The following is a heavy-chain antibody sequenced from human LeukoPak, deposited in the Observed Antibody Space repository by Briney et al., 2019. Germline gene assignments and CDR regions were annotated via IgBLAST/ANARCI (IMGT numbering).Heavy chain of an antibody. CDR2: ISSSSSYI. D-gene: IGHD3-10*01. CDR3: ARARITMVRGVIDWFDP. J-gene: IGHJ5*02. CDR1: AFTFSSYR. V-gene: IGHV3-21*01. Sequence: GGSLSLSCAAPAFTFSSYRMNWVRQATGKGLEWVSSISSSSSYIYYPDSVKGRFTISRDNAKNSLYLQMNSLRAEDTAVYYCARARITMVRGVIDWFDPWGQGTLVTVSS.